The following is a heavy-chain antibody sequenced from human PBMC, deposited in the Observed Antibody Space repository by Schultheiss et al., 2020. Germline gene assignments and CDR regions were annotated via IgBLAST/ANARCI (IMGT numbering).Heavy chain of an antibody. CDR3: ARIPGIAVAGRDY. V-gene: IGHV4-59*10. CDR2: IYTSGST. Sequence: SQTLSLTCAVYGGSFSGYYWSWIRQPPGKGLEWIGRIYTSGSTNYNPSLKSRVTMSVDTSKNQFSLKLSSVTAADTAVYYCARIPGIAVAGRDYWGQGTLVTVSS. J-gene: IGHJ4*02. D-gene: IGHD6-19*01. CDR1: GGSFSGYY.